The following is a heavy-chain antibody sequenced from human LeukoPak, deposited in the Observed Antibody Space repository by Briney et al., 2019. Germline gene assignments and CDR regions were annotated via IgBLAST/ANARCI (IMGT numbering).Heavy chain of an antibody. V-gene: IGHV4-61*01. Sequence: SETLSLTCTVSGGSVSSDSYFWTRIRQPPGKGLEWIGYIYYSGSTNYNPSLKSRVTISLDTSKSQISLKLSSVTAADTAVYYCARGQRRLQDYWGQGTLVTVSS. J-gene: IGHJ4*02. CDR2: IYYSGST. CDR3: ARGQRRLQDY. CDR1: GGSVSSDSYF.